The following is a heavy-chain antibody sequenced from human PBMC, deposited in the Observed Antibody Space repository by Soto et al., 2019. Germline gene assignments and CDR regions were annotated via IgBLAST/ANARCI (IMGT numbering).Heavy chain of an antibody. D-gene: IGHD5-12*01. CDR3: VRGGGYDPFDY. V-gene: IGHV4-30-2*06. CDR1: GASISYGGFS. J-gene: IGHJ4*02. CDR2: ISHLENT. Sequence: QLQLQESGSGVVRTSETLSLTCTVSGASISYGGFSWIWIRQSPGKGLEWIGYISHLENTYFHPSFKSRLTMSIDRSRNQFSRNLSYVTAANRAVYYCVRGGGYDPFDYWGQGVLVTVSS.